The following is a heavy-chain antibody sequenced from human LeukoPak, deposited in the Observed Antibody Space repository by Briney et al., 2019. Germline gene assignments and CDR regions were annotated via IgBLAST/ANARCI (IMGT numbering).Heavy chain of an antibody. V-gene: IGHV3-23*01. CDR1: GFTFSSYA. D-gene: IGHD4-23*01. J-gene: IGHJ4*02. CDR3: AGTTVVNNYFDY. CDR2: ISGSGGST. Sequence: GGSLRLSCAASGFTFSSYAMSWVRQAPGKGLEWVSAISGSGGSTYYADSVKGRFTISRDNSKNTLYLQMNSLRAEDTAVYYCAGTTVVNNYFDYWGQGTLVTVSS.